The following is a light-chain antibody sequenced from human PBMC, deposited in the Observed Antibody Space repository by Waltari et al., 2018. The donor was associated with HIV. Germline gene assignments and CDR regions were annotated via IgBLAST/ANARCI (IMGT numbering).Light chain of an antibody. V-gene: IGLV3-25*03. Sequence: SYELTQPPSVSVSPGQTARITCSGDALPQQSASWYRQRPGQAPVLVIYKDSERPSWIPERLSGSSSGTTVTLTIIGVQAEDEADYYCQSADSSGTYVVFGGGTKLTVL. CDR3: QSADSSGTYVV. J-gene: IGLJ3*02. CDR1: ALPQQS. CDR2: KDS.